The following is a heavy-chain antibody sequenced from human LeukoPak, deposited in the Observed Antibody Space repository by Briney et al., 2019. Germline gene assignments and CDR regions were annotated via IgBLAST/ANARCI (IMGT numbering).Heavy chain of an antibody. CDR2: IKQDGSEK. CDR3: ARDSVGQLVPLDAFDI. CDR1: GFTFSSYG. D-gene: IGHD6-6*01. J-gene: IGHJ3*02. Sequence: GGSLRLSCAASGFTFSSYGMHWVRQAPGKGLEWVANIKQDGSEKYYVDSVKGRFTISRDNAKNSLYLQMNSLRAEDTAVYYCARDSVGQLVPLDAFDIWGQGTMVTVSS. V-gene: IGHV3-7*01.